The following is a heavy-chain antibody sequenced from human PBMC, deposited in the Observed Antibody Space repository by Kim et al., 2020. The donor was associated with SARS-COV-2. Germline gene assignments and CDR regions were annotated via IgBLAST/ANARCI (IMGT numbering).Heavy chain of an antibody. V-gene: IGHV3-64D*06. CDR1: KFTFSSYA. Sequence: GGSLRLSCSASKFTFSSYALHWVRQAPGKGLEYVSAISSNGGSTYYADSVKGRFTISRDNSKNTLYLRMSSLRAEDTAVYYCVRDRGGYYYGSGSYYYYNGMDVWGQGTTVTVSS. CDR2: ISSNGGST. D-gene: IGHD3-10*01. J-gene: IGHJ6*02. CDR3: VRDRGGYYYGSGSYYYYNGMDV.